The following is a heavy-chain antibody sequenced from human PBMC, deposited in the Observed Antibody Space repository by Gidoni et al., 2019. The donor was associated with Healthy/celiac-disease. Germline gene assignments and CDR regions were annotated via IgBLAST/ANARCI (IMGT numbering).Heavy chain of an antibody. Sequence: QVQLQESGPGLVKPSQTLSLTCTVAGGSISSGGYYWSWIRQHPGKGLAWIGYIYSSGSTYYNPSLKSRVTISVDTSKNQFSLKLSSVTAADTAVYYCARTHGYGDYVVRWGQGTLVTVSP. D-gene: IGHD4-17*01. CDR3: ARTHGYGDYVVR. J-gene: IGHJ4*02. CDR1: GGSISSGGYY. V-gene: IGHV4-31*03. CDR2: IYSSGST.